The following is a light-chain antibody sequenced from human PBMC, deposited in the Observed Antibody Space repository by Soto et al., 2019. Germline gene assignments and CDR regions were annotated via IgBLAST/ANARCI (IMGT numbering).Light chain of an antibody. Sequence: QLVLTQPPSASGTPGQRVTISCSGSSSNIGSNTVNWYQQLPGTAPRLLIYNNNQRPSGVPDRFSGSKSGTSASLAISGLQSEDEADHYCATWDDSLNGWVFGGGTKLTVL. CDR3: ATWDDSLNGWV. J-gene: IGLJ3*02. CDR2: NNN. V-gene: IGLV1-44*01. CDR1: SSNIGSNT.